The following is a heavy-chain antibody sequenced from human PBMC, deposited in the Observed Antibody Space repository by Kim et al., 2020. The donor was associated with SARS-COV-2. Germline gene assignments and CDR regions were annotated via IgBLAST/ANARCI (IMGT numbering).Heavy chain of an antibody. CDR1: GYSFTSYW. CDR3: ARHQTLSRGYSYGSIDY. Sequence: GESLKISCKGSGYSFTSYWIGWVRQMPGKGLEWMGIIYPGDSDTRYSPSFQGQVTISADKSISTAYLQWSSLKASDTAMYYCARHQTLSRGYSYGSIDYWGQGTLVTVSS. V-gene: IGHV5-51*01. D-gene: IGHD5-18*01. CDR2: IYPGDSDT. J-gene: IGHJ4*02.